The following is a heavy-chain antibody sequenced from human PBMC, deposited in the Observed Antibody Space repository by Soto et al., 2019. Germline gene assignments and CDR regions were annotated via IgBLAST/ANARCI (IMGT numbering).Heavy chain of an antibody. D-gene: IGHD1-26*01. J-gene: IGHJ4*02. CDR1: GFTFTTYS. V-gene: IGHV3-23*01. Sequence: EVQLLESGGGLVEPGGSLRLSCAASGFTFTTYSMSWVRQAPGKGLEWVSGISSSGDIRYYEDSVKGRFTISRDNSKNTVYLQKSSLTAEDTAVYFCAKVNSIVGDSDHDYWGQGTLVTVSS. CDR3: AKVNSIVGDSDHDY. CDR2: ISSSGDIR.